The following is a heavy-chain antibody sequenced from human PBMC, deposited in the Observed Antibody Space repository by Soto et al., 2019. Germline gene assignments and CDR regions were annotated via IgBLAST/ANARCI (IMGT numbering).Heavy chain of an antibody. Sequence: SVKVSCKASGGTFISYAISWVRQAPAQGREWMGGIIPIFGTANYAQKFQGRVTITADESTSTAYMELSSLRSEDTAVYYCARAAGVTYYYDSSGPWAAAFDIWGQGTMVTVSS. V-gene: IGHV1-69*13. J-gene: IGHJ3*02. CDR3: ARAAGVTYYYDSSGPWAAAFDI. CDR2: IIPIFGTA. CDR1: GGTFISYA. D-gene: IGHD3-22*01.